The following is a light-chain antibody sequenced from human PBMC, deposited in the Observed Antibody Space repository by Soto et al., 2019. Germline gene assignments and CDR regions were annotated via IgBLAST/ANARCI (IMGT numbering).Light chain of an antibody. CDR2: DVS. CDR3: SSYTSSSPV. CDR1: SSDVGGYDF. J-gene: IGLJ2*01. V-gene: IGLV2-14*01. Sequence: QSALTQPASVSGSPGQSITISCTGTSSDVGGYDFVSWYQQHPGKAPKLMIYDVSHRPSGVSYRFSGSKSGNTASLTISGLQADDEADYYCSSYTSSSPVFGGGTKLTVL.